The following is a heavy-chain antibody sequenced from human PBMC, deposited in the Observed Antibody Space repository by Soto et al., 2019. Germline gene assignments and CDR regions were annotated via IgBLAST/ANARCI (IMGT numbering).Heavy chain of an antibody. CDR2: ISGSGGST. Sequence: PGGSLRLSCAASGFTFSSYAMSWVRQAPGKGLEWVSAISGSGGSTYYADSVKGRFTISRDNSKNTLYLQMNSLRAEDTAVYYCAKDTGTTMVRGVTPAIDYMDVWGKGTTVTVSS. D-gene: IGHD3-10*01. V-gene: IGHV3-23*01. CDR1: GFTFSSYA. CDR3: AKDTGTTMVRGVTPAIDYMDV. J-gene: IGHJ6*03.